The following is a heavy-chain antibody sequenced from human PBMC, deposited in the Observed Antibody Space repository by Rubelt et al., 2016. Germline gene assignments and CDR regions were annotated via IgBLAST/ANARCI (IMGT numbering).Heavy chain of an antibody. J-gene: IGHJ4*02. Sequence: QLVESGGGLVKPGRSLRLSCAASGFTFSSYGMHWVRQAPGKGLEWVAVISYDGSNKYHADSVKGRFTISRDNSKNTLYLQMNSLGAEDTAVYYCAGDYGGNYWGQGTLVTVSS. D-gene: IGHD3-16*01. V-gene: IGHV3-30*03. CDR3: AGDYGGNY. CDR1: GFTFSSYG. CDR2: ISYDGSNK.